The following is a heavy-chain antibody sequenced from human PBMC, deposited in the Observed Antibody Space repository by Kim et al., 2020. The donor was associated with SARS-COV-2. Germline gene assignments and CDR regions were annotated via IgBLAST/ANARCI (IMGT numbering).Heavy chain of an antibody. V-gene: IGHV1-18*01. CDR2: ISAYNGNT. Sequence: ASVKVSCKASGYTFTSYGISWVRQAPGQGLEWMGWISAYNGNTNYAQKLQGRVTMTTDTSTSTAYMELRSLRSDDTAVYYCARSTLTLWFGELLQGHGDYWGQGTLVTVSS. CDR3: ARSTLTLWFGELLQGHGDY. CDR1: GYTFTSYG. J-gene: IGHJ4*02. D-gene: IGHD3-10*01.